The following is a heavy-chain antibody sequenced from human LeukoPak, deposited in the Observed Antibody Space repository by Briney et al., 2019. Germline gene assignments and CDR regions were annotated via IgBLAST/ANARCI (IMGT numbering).Heavy chain of an antibody. J-gene: IGHJ4*02. V-gene: IGHV1-2*02. Sequence: ASVKVSCKASGYTFTGYYMHWVRQAPGQGLEGMGWINPNSGGTNYAQKFQGRVTMTRDTSISTAYMELSRLRSDDTAVYYCASPSGYSSGWYLDYWGQGTLVTVSS. CDR3: ASPSGYSSGWYLDY. CDR1: GYTFTGYY. D-gene: IGHD6-19*01. CDR2: INPNSGGT.